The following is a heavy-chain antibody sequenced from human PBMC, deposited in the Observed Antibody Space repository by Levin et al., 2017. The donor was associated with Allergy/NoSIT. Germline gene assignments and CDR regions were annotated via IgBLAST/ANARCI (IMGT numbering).Heavy chain of an antibody. CDR2: IYPGDSET. Sequence: GSLRLSCQVSGYQFTDRWIGWVRQLPGKGLEWMGNIYPGDSETRSSPSFQGQVTMSVDKSINTAFLRWDSLSASDTAIYYCARQSDELPPYDGEWVEEHYFDNWGQGTLVSVSS. J-gene: IGHJ4*02. V-gene: IGHV5-51*01. CDR3: ARQSDELPPYDGEWVEEHYFDN. CDR1: GYQFTDRW. D-gene: IGHD3-10*01.